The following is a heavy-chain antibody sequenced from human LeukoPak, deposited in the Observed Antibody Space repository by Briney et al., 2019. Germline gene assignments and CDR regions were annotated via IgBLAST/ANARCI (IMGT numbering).Heavy chain of an antibody. CDR3: AKEGYQAGTTSKGYFDY. Sequence: GRSLRLSCAASGFTFSSHAMSWVSQVPGKGLEWASGISGSGAGTYYADSVKGRFTISRDNSKNTLSLQMNSLRAEDTAAYYCAKEGYQAGTTSKGYFDYWGQGTLVTVSS. CDR1: GFTFSSHA. V-gene: IGHV3-23*01. D-gene: IGHD1-7*01. J-gene: IGHJ4*02. CDR2: ISGSGAGT.